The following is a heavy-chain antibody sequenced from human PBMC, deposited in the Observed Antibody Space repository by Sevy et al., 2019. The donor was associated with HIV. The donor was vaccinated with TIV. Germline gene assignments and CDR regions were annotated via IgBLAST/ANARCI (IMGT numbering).Heavy chain of an antibody. CDR3: ASWFFGVVEYFQH. V-gene: IGHV4-34*01. Sequence: SETLSLTCAVYGGSFSGYYWSWIRQPPGKGLEWIGEINHSGSTNYNPSLKSRVTISVDTSKNQFSLKLTFVTAADTAVYYCASWFFGVVEYFQHWGQGTLVTVSS. D-gene: IGHD3-3*01. J-gene: IGHJ1*01. CDR1: GGSFSGYY. CDR2: INHSGST.